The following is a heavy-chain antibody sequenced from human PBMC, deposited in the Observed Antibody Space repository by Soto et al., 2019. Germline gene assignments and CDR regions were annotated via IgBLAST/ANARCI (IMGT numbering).Heavy chain of an antibody. J-gene: IGHJ5*02. CDR3: ARDSSIAVAGTGNNWFDP. CDR2: INAGNGNT. CDR1: GYTFTSYA. D-gene: IGHD6-19*01. V-gene: IGHV1-3*01. Sequence: GASVKVSCKASGYTFTSYAMHWVRQAPGQRLEWMGWINAGNGNTKYSQKFQGRVTITRDTSASTAYMELSSLRSEDTAVYYCARDSSIAVAGTGNNWFDPWGQGTLVTVSS.